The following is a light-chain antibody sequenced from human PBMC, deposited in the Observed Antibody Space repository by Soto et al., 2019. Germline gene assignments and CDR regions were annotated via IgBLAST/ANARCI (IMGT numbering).Light chain of an antibody. V-gene: IGKV3-20*01. Sequence: EVVLTQSPGTVSLSPGERVTLSCRASQSVISNYLAWYQQRPGQAPRLLIYAASSRATGIPDRFSGRGSGTDFTLSISRLEPADFAVYYCQQYGSSLTLTFGQGTKVE. CDR3: QQYGSSLTLT. CDR1: QSVISNY. CDR2: AAS. J-gene: IGKJ1*01.